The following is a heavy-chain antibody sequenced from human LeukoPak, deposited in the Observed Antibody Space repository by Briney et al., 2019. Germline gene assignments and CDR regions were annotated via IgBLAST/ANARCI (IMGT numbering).Heavy chain of an antibody. J-gene: IGHJ6*03. CDR3: ARESSSWPYYYCYMDV. Sequence: SETLSLTCTVSGGSISSGGYYWSWIRQHPGKGLEWFGYIYYSGSTYSNPSLKSRVTISVDTSKNQFSLKLSSVTAADTAVYYCARESSSWPYYYCYMDVWGKGTTVTVSS. CDR2: IYYSGST. CDR1: GGSISSGGYY. D-gene: IGHD6-13*01. V-gene: IGHV4-31*03.